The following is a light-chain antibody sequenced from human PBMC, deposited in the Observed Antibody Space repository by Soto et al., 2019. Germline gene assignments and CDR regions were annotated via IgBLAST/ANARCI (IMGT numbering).Light chain of an antibody. CDR1: QSVSSSY. Sequence: EIVLTQSPGTLSLSPGERATLSCRASQSVSSSYLAWYQQKPGQAPRLLIYGASSRATGIPDRFSGSGSGKDFTLTISSLELDDFALFYCHHYGSSPAFGQGTKLEIK. J-gene: IGKJ2*01. V-gene: IGKV3-20*01. CDR2: GAS. CDR3: HHYGSSPA.